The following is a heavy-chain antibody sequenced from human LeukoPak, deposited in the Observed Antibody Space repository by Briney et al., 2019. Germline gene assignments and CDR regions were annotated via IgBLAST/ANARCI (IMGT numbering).Heavy chain of an antibody. Sequence: MPSETLSLTCTVSGGSISSSSYYWGWIRQPPGKGLEWTGSIYYSRSTYYNPSLKSRVTISVDTSKHQFSLKLRSVPAADTAVYYCARDRLPYGSGSNAIDYWGQGTLVTVSS. D-gene: IGHD3-10*01. CDR3: ARDRLPYGSGSNAIDY. CDR2: IYYSRST. J-gene: IGHJ4*02. CDR1: GGSISSSSYY. V-gene: IGHV4-39*07.